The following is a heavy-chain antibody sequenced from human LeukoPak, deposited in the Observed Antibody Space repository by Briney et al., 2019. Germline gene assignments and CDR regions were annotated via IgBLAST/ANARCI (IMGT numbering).Heavy chain of an antibody. CDR2: INHSGST. V-gene: IGHV4-34*01. D-gene: IGHD3-10*01. J-gene: IGHJ6*02. CDR1: GGSFSGYY. Sequence: SETLSLTCAVYGGSFSGYYWSWIRQPPGKGLEWIGEINHSGSTNYNPSLKSRVTISVDTSKNQFSLKLSSVTAADTAVYYCARDHGYYYGSGSYPTYYYYGMDVWGQGTTVTVSS. CDR3: ARDHGYYYGSGSYPTYYYYGMDV.